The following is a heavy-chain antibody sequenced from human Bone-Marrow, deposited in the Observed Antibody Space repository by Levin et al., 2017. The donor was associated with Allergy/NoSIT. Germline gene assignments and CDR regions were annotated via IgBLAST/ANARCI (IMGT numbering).Heavy chain of an antibody. V-gene: IGHV3-9*01. CDR3: VNDMYRNWGWYLDL. J-gene: IGHJ2*01. CDR2: ISWDGVSM. CDR1: GFTFDDFA. D-gene: IGHD7-27*01. Sequence: RTGGSLRLSCAASGFTFDDFAMHWVRQAPGKGLEWVSGISWDGVSMVYADSVKGRFTISRDNAENSLFLKMNSLRPEDTAFYYCVNDMYRNWGWYLDLWGRGTLVTVSS.